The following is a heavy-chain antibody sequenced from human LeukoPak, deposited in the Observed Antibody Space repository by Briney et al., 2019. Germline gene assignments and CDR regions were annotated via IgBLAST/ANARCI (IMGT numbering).Heavy chain of an antibody. Sequence: GGSLRLSCAASGFTFSSYWMHWVRQAPGKGLVWVSRTNGDGSSTSYAGSVKGRFTISRDNSKNTLYLQMNSLRAEDTAVYYCAKDYYYDSSGYYYPEDAFDIWGQGTMVTVSS. CDR2: TNGDGSST. V-gene: IGHV3-74*01. CDR1: GFTFSSYW. J-gene: IGHJ3*02. D-gene: IGHD3-22*01. CDR3: AKDYYYDSSGYYYPEDAFDI.